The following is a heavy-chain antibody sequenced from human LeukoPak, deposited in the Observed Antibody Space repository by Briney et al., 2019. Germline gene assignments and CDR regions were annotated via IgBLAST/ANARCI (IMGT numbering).Heavy chain of an antibody. CDR1: GFTFSSYS. D-gene: IGHD2-2*01. CDR2: ISSSSSYI. CDR3: ARLATAAASDY. Sequence: GGSLRLSCAASGFTFSSYSMNWVRQAPGKGLEWVSSISSSSSYIYYADSVKGRFTISRDNAKNSLYLQMNSLRAEDTAVYYCARLATAAASDYWGQGTLVTVSS. J-gene: IGHJ4*02. V-gene: IGHV3-21*01.